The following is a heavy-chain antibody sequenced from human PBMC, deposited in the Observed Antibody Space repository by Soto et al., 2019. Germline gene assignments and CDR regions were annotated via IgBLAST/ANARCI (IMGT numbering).Heavy chain of an antibody. CDR2: IYYSGDT. D-gene: IGHD2-2*01. CDR3: AIYCSSTSCYRLGMDV. Sequence: SETLSLTCSVSGGSISSGYYHWSWIRQPPGKGLEWIGNIYYSGDTYYNPSLKSRLIISIDTSTSTAYMELSSLRSEDTAVYYCAIYCSSTSCYRLGMDVWGQGTTVTVSS. J-gene: IGHJ6*02. CDR1: GGSISSGYYH. V-gene: IGHV4-30-4*02.